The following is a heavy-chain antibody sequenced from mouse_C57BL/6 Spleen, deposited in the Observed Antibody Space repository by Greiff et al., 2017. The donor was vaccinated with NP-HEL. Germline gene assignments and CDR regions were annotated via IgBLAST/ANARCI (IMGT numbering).Heavy chain of an antibody. V-gene: IGHV1-69*01. CDR1: GYTFTSYW. CDR2: IDPSDSYT. J-gene: IGHJ2*01. Sequence: QVQLQQPGAELVMPGASVKLSCKASGYTFTSYWMHWVKQRPGQGLEWIGEIDPSDSYTNYNQKFKGKSTLTVDKSSSTAYMQLSSLTSEDSAVYYCARSHTTVVYFDYWGQGTTLTVSS. D-gene: IGHD1-1*01. CDR3: ARSHTTVVYFDY.